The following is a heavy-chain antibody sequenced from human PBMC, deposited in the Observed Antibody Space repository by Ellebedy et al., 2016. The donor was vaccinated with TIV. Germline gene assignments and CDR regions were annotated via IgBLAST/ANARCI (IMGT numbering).Heavy chain of an antibody. Sequence: ASVKVSCKTSGYSFTAYFLHWVRQAPGQGLEWMGRINPNSGDTTYAQQFLGRVTMTRDTSISTAYMELSRLGSDDTAVYYCARAHYYDSIAYYFDSWGQGTLVTVSS. CDR3: ARAHYYDSIAYYFDS. J-gene: IGHJ4*02. V-gene: IGHV1-2*06. CDR1: GYSFTAYF. D-gene: IGHD3-22*01. CDR2: INPNSGDT.